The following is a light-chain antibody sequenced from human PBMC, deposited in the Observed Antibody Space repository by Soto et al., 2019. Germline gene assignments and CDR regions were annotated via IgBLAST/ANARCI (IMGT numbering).Light chain of an antibody. Sequence: EIVMTQSPATLSVAPGERATLSCRASQSVSSNLAWYQQKPGQAPRILIYGASTRATGIPARFSGSGSGTEFTLTISSLQSEDFAVYYCQQYNNWPPWTFGQVTKVEIK. CDR2: GAS. CDR1: QSVSSN. V-gene: IGKV3-15*01. CDR3: QQYNNWPPWT. J-gene: IGKJ1*01.